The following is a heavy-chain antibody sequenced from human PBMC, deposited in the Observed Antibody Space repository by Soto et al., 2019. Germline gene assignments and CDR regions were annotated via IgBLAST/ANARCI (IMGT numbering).Heavy chain of an antibody. CDR2: IYYSGST. CDR3: ASGTYYYDSSGYYSLSSLDY. Sequence: PSETLSLTCTVSGGSISCYYWSWIRQPPGKGLEWIGYIYYSGSTNYSPSLKSRVTISVDTSKNQFSLKLSSVTAADTAVYYCASGTYYYDSSGYYSLSSLDYWGQGTLVTVSS. CDR1: GGSISCYY. V-gene: IGHV4-59*01. D-gene: IGHD3-22*01. J-gene: IGHJ4*02.